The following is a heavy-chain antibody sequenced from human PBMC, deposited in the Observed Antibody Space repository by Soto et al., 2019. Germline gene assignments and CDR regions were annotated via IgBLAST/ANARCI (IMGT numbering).Heavy chain of an antibody. Sequence: QVQLQESGPGLVKPSQTLSLTCTVSGGSISSGDYYWSWIRQPPGKGLEWIGYIYYSGSTYYNPSLKSPVTISVDTSKNQFSLKLSSVTAADTAVYYCARVTLEAGSVVDYWGQGTLVTVSS. V-gene: IGHV4-30-4*01. CDR2: IYYSGST. J-gene: IGHJ4*02. CDR1: GGSISSGDYY. CDR3: ARVTLEAGSVVDY. D-gene: IGHD2-8*02.